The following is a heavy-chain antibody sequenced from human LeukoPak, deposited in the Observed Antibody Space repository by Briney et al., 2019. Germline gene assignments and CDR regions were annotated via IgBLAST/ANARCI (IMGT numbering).Heavy chain of an antibody. J-gene: IGHJ4*02. CDR1: GGSFSGYY. Sequence: SETLSLTCAVYGGSFSGYYWSWIRQPPGKGLEWIGEINHSGSTTYNPSLKSRVTISVDMAKSQFSLKLSSVTAADTAVYYSARVPPNYYDSSGYYPHFDYWGQGTLVTVSS. CDR3: ARVPPNYYDSSGYYPHFDY. D-gene: IGHD3-22*01. V-gene: IGHV4-34*01. CDR2: INHSGST.